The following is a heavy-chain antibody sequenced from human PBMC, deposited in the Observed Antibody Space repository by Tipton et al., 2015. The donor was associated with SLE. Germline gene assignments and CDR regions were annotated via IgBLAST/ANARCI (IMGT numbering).Heavy chain of an antibody. CDR3: ASTSVNDYGDPGWFDP. V-gene: IGHV4-38-2*01. Sequence: PGLVKPSETLSLTCAVSGYSISSGYYWGWIRQPPGKGLEWIGSIYHSGSTYYNPSLKSRVTISVDTSKNQFSLKLSSVTAADTAVYYCASTSVNDYGDPGWFDPWGQGTLVTVSS. CDR1: GYSISSGYY. J-gene: IGHJ5*02. D-gene: IGHD4-17*01. CDR2: IYHSGST.